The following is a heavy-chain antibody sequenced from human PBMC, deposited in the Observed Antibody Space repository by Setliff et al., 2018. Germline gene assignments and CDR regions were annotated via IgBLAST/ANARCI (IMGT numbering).Heavy chain of an antibody. V-gene: IGHV4-39*07. CDR3: RLWSHNYRNDY. D-gene: IGHD3-16*01. CDR2: VSFFGSS. CDR1: GVSISSTTYY. J-gene: IGHJ4*02. Sequence: PSETLSLTCTVSGVSISSTTYYWTWVRQPPGKGLEWIGTVSFFGSSYYSPSLKSRVTISVDTSKNQFSLKLTSVTAADTAVYYCRLWSHNYRNDYWGQGTLVTVSS.